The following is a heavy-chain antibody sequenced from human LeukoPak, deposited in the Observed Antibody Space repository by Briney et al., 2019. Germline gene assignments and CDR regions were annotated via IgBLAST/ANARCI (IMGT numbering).Heavy chain of an antibody. CDR1: GYTFTGYY. CDR2: INPNSGGT. D-gene: IGHD3-10*01. Sequence: ASVKVSCKASGYTFTGYYMHWVRQAPAQGLEWMGWINPNSGGTNYAQKFQGRVTMTRDTSISTAYMELSRLRSDDTAVYYCARVHHYYGSWSLDYWGQGTLVTVSS. J-gene: IGHJ4*02. CDR3: ARVHHYYGSWSLDY. V-gene: IGHV1-2*02.